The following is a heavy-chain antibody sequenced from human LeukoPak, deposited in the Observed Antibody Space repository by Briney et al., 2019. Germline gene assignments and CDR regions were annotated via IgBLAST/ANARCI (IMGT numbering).Heavy chain of an antibody. CDR2: IFPIFGTA. V-gene: IGHV1-69*05. D-gene: IGHD3-22*01. Sequence: SLKVSCKASGGTFSSYAISWVRQAPGQGLEGVGRIFPIFGTANYAQKFQGRVTSTTDESTSTAYMELSSLRSEDTAVYYCAREDHETYYYDSSGYWWYYWGQGTLVTVSS. CDR1: GGTFSSYA. J-gene: IGHJ4*02. CDR3: AREDHETYYYDSSGYWWYY.